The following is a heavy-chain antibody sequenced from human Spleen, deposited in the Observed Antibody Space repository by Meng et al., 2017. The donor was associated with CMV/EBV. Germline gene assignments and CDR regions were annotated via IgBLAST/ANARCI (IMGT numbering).Heavy chain of an antibody. V-gene: IGHV1-69*06. Sequence: GRTFSSYAISWVRQAPGQGLEWMGGIIPMFEKPNYAQRFRGRVTITADRSTTTVHMELSSLRSEDTAVYYCARDLGYSRSFNDYFDHWGQGTLVTVSS. CDR2: IIPMFEKP. J-gene: IGHJ4*02. D-gene: IGHD6-6*01. CDR3: ARDLGYSRSFNDYFDH. CDR1: GRTFSSYA.